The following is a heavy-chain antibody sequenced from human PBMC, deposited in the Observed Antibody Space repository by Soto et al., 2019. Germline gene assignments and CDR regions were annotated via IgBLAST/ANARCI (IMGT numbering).Heavy chain of an antibody. J-gene: IGHJ5*02. V-gene: IGHV4-59*01. CDR1: GGSISSYY. D-gene: IGHD3-22*01. CDR2: IYYSGST. CDR3: ARIYYGSSGNRDWSAP. Sequence: PSETLSLTCTVSGGSISSYYWSWIRQPPWKGLEWIGYIYYSGSTNDNPSLKDRAPITVHTTKTRSSLKLTSFTAADTAVYSCARIYYGSSGNRDWSAPWGQGTLVTASS.